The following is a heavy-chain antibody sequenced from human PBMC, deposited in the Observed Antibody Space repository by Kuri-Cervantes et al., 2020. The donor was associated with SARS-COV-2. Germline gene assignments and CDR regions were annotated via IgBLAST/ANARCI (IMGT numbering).Heavy chain of an antibody. Sequence: ASVKVSCKASGYTFTTYGITWVRQAPGQGLEWMGWISTYNANADYAQKLQGRVTMTTDTSTSIAYMELSSLRSDDTAIYYCAGGFDYGDYPYYYGMDVWGQGTTVTVSS. D-gene: IGHD4-17*01. CDR2: ISTYNANA. CDR3: AGGFDYGDYPYYYGMDV. CDR1: GYTFTTYG. V-gene: IGHV1-18*04. J-gene: IGHJ6*02.